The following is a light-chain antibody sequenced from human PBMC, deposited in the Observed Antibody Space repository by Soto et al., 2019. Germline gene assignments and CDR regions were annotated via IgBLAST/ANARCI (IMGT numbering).Light chain of an antibody. CDR2: GAS. CDR3: QQYNNWPGT. Sequence: EIVLTQSPGTLSVSPGERATLSCRASQSVSSKLAWYQQKPGQAPRLLFYGASTGATGIPARFSGSGSETEFTRCISSLRSEEFAVYYWQQYNNWPGTFGQGTQVELK. V-gene: IGKV3-15*01. CDR1: QSVSSK. J-gene: IGKJ1*01.